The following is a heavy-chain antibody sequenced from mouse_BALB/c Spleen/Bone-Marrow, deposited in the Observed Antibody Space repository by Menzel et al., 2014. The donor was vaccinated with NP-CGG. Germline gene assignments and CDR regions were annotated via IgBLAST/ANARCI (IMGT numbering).Heavy chain of an antibody. CDR2: ISTYYGDA. Sequence: LEESGAELVRPGVSVKISCKGSGYTFTDYAMHWVKQSHAKSLEWIGVISTYYGDARYNQNFKGKATMTVDRSSSTACMELARLTSEDSAIYYCARRYANPYYAMDYWGQGPSVTVSS. CDR1: GYTFTDYA. J-gene: IGHJ4*01. D-gene: IGHD2-10*02. V-gene: IGHV1S137*01. CDR3: ARRYANPYYAMDY.